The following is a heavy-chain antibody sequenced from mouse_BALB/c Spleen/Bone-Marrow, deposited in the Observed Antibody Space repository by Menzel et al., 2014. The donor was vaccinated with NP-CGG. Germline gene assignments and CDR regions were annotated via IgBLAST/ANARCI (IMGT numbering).Heavy chain of an antibody. J-gene: IGHJ4*01. CDR2: ISNGSSTI. D-gene: IGHD2-4*01. Sequence: EVMLVESGGGLVQPGGSRKLSCAASGFTFSSFGMHWVRQAPEKGLEWVAYISNGSSTIYYADTVEGRFTISRDNPKNTLFPQMTSLRSGDTAMYYCARKGAMITHYYAMDYWGQGTSVTVSS. CDR1: GFTFSSFG. V-gene: IGHV5-17*02. CDR3: ARKGAMITHYYAMDY.